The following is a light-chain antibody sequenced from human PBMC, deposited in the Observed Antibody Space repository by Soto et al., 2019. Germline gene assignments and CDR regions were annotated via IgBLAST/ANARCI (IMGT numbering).Light chain of an antibody. V-gene: IGKV1-9*01. J-gene: IGKJ3*01. CDR1: QGISSY. CDR2: AAS. Sequence: IQLTQSPSSLSASVGDRVTITCRASQGISSYLAWYQQKPGKAPKLLIYAASTLQSGVPSRFSGSGSGTEFTLSNSSVQDEDFAKYYCQQLNSYSVFTFGPGTKVDI. CDR3: QQLNSYSVFT.